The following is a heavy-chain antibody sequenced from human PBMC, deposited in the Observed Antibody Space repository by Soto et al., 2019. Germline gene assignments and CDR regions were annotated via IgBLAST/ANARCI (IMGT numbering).Heavy chain of an antibody. J-gene: IGHJ6*02. CDR1: GYIFVNYG. Sequence: QVQLVQSGDEVRKPGSSVKVSCKASGYIFVNYGIAWVRQAPGQGLEWMGWISPYSGNTHYASKVTGGLTMSTXTXTSTGYMARGSLTSADTAVYYCAMVDNYVTPTPLDVWGQGTTVTVSS. CDR2: ISPYSGNT. CDR3: AMVDNYVTPTPLDV. D-gene: IGHD3-16*01. V-gene: IGHV1-18*01.